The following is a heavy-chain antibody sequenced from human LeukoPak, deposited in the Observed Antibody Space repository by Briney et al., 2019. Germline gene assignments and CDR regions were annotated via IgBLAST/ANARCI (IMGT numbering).Heavy chain of an antibody. D-gene: IGHD3-9*01. CDR3: ARSAHYDILTGYLGYYYYMDV. J-gene: IGHJ6*03. V-gene: IGHV3-21*01. Sequence: GGSLRLSCAASEFTFSSYSMNWVRQAPGKGLEWVSSISSSSDYIYYADSVKGRFTISRDNAKNSLYLQMNSLRAEDTAVYYCARSAHYDILTGYLGYYYYMDVWGKGTTVTVSS. CDR1: EFTFSSYS. CDR2: ISSSSDYI.